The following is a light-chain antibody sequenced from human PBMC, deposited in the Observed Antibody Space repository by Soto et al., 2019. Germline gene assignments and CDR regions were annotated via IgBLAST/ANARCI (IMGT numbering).Light chain of an antibody. J-gene: IGLJ2*01. CDR1: SGHSNYA. V-gene: IGLV4-69*01. Sequence: QLVLTQSPSASASLGASVKLACTLSSGHSNYAIAWHQQQPEKGPRYLMKINRDGSHSKGDGIPNRCSGSSSGAARYLTISRLQSDDEADYYCQTWGTGIVIFGGGTKLTVL. CDR2: INRDGSH. CDR3: QTWGTGIVI.